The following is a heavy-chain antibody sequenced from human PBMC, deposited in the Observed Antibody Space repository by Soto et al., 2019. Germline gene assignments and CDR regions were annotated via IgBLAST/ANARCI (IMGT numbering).Heavy chain of an antibody. D-gene: IGHD5-18*01. CDR2: IYYSGST. J-gene: IGHJ5*02. V-gene: IGHV4-31*03. CDR1: GGSISSGGYY. Sequence: SETLSLTCTVSGGSISSGGYYWSWIRQHPGKGLEWIGYIYYSGSTYYNPSLKSRVTISVDTSKNQFSLKLSSLRSEDTAVYYCARTQAPGWQYSYGVVRMGGWFDPWGQGTLVTVSS. CDR3: ARTQAPGWQYSYGVVRMGGWFDP.